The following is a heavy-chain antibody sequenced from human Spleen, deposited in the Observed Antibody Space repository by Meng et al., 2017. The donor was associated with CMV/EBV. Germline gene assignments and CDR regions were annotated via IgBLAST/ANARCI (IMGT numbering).Heavy chain of an antibody. J-gene: IGHJ5*02. D-gene: IGHD6-6*01. Sequence: QGQLQQCGAGLLKPSEDLSLPCAVYGGSFSGYYWSWSRQTPGQGLEWIGEINHSGSTNYNPSLKSRVTISVDTSKNQFSLKLSSVSAADTAVYYCARWGRAARLRSNWFDPWGQGTLVTVSS. CDR3: ARWGRAARLRSNWFDP. CDR2: INHSGST. V-gene: IGHV4-34*01. CDR1: GGSFSGYY.